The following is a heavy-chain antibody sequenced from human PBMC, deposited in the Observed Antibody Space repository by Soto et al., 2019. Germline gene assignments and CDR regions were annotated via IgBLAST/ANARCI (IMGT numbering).Heavy chain of an antibody. V-gene: IGHV3-23*01. CDR1: GFTFSSYA. J-gene: IGHJ4*02. Sequence: EVQLLESGGGLVQPGGSLRLSCAASGFTFSSYAMSWVRQAPGKGLEWVSAISGSGGSTYYADSVKGRFTISRDNFKDALYLEMKSLSAGDAAVYYCARGSLRLRASTPSVDYWGQGALVTVSS. CDR3: ARGSLRLRASTPSVDY. CDR2: ISGSGGST. D-gene: IGHD2-15*01.